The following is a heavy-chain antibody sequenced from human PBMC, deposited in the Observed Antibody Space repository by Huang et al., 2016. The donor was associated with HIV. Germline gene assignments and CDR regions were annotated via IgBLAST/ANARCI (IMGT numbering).Heavy chain of an antibody. CDR1: GFTFSNYA. V-gene: IGHV3-30-3*01. CDR2: ISNEGSTK. CDR3: ARSEPSRYYFDY. J-gene: IGHJ4*02. Sequence: QAQLVESGGGVVQPGTSLRLSCAASGFTFSNYAMNWVRQAPGKGLEGVAVISNEGSTKYYADSVKGRFTISRDNSKNTVDLQMNSLRAEDTAVYYCARSEPSRYYFDYWGQGTLVTVSS.